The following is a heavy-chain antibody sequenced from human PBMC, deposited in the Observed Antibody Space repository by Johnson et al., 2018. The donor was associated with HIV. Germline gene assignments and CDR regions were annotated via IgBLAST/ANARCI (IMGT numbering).Heavy chain of an antibody. Sequence: VQLVESGGGLVQPGGSLRLSCAASGFTFSSYWMSWVRQAPGKGLEWVANIKQDGSEKYYVDSVKGRFTISRDNAKNSLYLQMNSLRAEDTAVYYCARDLSKPHIVVGTVHAFDIWGQGTMVTVSS. CDR1: GFTFSSYW. CDR2: IKQDGSEK. D-gene: IGHD2-21*02. J-gene: IGHJ3*02. V-gene: IGHV3-7*01. CDR3: ARDLSKPHIVVGTVHAFDI.